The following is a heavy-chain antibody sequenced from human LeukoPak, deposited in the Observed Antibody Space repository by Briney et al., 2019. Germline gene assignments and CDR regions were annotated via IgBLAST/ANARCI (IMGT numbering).Heavy chain of an antibody. D-gene: IGHD6-13*01. Sequence: ASVKVSCKASGYTFTSYAMHWVRQAPGQRLEWMGWINAGNGNTKYSQEFQGRVTITRDTSASTAYMELSSLRSEDMAVYYCARGLYSSSWTEDYYYYYYMDVWGKGTTVTVSS. CDR3: ARGLYSSSWTEDYYYYYYMDV. J-gene: IGHJ6*03. CDR2: INAGNGNT. V-gene: IGHV1-3*03. CDR1: GYTFTSYA.